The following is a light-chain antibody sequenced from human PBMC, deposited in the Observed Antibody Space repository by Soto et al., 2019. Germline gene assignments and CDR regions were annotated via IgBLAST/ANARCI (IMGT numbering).Light chain of an antibody. CDR3: QQYETFSPWT. J-gene: IGKJ1*01. CDR1: QRIDTW. V-gene: IGKV1-5*03. Sequence: DIQMTQSPSILSASVGDRVTITCRASQRIDTWLAWYQQKPGTAPKLLIYKATTLQSGVPSRFSGSGSGTEFTLAISSLEPDDFATYYCQQYETFSPWTF. CDR2: KAT.